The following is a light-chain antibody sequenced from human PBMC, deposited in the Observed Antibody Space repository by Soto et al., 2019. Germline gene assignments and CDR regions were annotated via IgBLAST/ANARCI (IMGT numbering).Light chain of an antibody. CDR2: DAF. Sequence: EIVLTQSPATLSLSPGERATLSCGASQSVSNFLAWYQQKPGQAPRLLIYDAFTRATGIPARFSGSGSGTEFTLTISSLQSEDFAVYYCQQYNNWPPITFGQGTRLQIK. V-gene: IGKV3-15*01. J-gene: IGKJ5*01. CDR3: QQYNNWPPIT. CDR1: QSVSNF.